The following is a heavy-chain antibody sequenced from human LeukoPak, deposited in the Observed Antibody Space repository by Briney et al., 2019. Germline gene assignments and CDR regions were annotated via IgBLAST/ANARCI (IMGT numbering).Heavy chain of an antibody. J-gene: IGHJ4*02. D-gene: IGHD2-15*01. Sequence: SETLSLTCTVSGGSFTTYYWSWIRQPAGRGLEWIGHIDSSGTTNYNPSLKSRVTISVDTSKNQFSLKLSSVTAADTAVYYCARVKGYCSGGSCYSWTGQIDYWGQGTLVTVSS. CDR3: ARVKGYCSGGSCYSWTGQIDY. V-gene: IGHV4-4*07. CDR1: GGSFTTYY. CDR2: IDSSGTT.